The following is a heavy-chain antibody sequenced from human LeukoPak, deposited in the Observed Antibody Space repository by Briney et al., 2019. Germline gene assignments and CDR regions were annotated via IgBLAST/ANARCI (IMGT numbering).Heavy chain of an antibody. CDR3: TRRGAPSDAFDI. V-gene: IGHV3-74*01. CDR1: GFTFSSYW. Sequence: GGSLRLSCAASGFTFSSYWMHWARQAPGKGLVWVSRIKYDGSSTNCADSVKGRFTISRDNAKNTLYLQMNTLRAEDTAVYYCTRRGAPSDAFDIWGQGTMVTVSS. D-gene: IGHD3-16*01. CDR2: IKYDGSST. J-gene: IGHJ3*02.